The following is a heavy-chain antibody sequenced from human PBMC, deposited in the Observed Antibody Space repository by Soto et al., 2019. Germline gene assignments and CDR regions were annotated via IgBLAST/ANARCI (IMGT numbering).Heavy chain of an antibody. CDR3: AIVAILGVVLDDYGMDV. J-gene: IGHJ6*02. CDR1: GGSIRSGDYS. Sequence: QVQLQESGPGLGKPSQTLSLTCTVSGGSIRSGDYSWSGLSQPPGKRLEWIGYIYYSGSPYYNPSLKRRVTISVGTTKNQFCPKVSSAAAAVTGVSYCAIVAILGVVLDDYGMDVWGQGTTVTVSS. D-gene: IGHD3-3*01. CDR2: IYYSGSP. V-gene: IGHV4-30-4*01.